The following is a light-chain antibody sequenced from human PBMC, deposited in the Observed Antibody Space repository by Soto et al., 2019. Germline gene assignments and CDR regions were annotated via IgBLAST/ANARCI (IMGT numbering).Light chain of an antibody. CDR3: AAWDARLNGYV. J-gene: IGLJ1*01. Sequence: QSVLTQPPSASGTPGQRVTISCSGSSSNIGSKTVNWYQQLPGTVPKLLIYNSYQRPSGVPDRFSGSKSGTSASLAISGLQSEDEADYYCAAWDARLNGYVFVAGTKLTVL. CDR2: NSY. CDR1: SSNIGSKT. V-gene: IGLV1-44*01.